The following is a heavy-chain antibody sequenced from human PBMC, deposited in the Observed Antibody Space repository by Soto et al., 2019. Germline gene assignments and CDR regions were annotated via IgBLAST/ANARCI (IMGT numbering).Heavy chain of an antibody. CDR1: GFSFGDSY. Sequence: QVQLVESGGGLVKPGGSLRLACAASGFSFGDSYMSWVRQAPGKGLEWLSYISGGSSYTNYADSVKGRFTISRDNAERERYLEKNSLRADDRAVYYCAKTIVAASGYYFDHWGQGNLVTVSS. CDR3: AKTIVAASGYYFDH. CDR2: ISGGSSYT. J-gene: IGHJ4*02. D-gene: IGHD2-21*01. V-gene: IGHV3-11*06.